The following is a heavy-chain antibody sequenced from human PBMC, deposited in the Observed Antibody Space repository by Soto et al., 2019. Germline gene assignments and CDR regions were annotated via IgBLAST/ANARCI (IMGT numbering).Heavy chain of an antibody. V-gene: IGHV3-33*01. D-gene: IGHD6-13*01. CDR3: ARRQISPPTRGAAAARGGMDV. CDR2: IWNDGSNY. CDR1: GFTFNNYG. Sequence: QVQLVESGGGVVQPGRSLRLSCAASGFTFNNYGMHWVRQAPGKGLEWVAVIWNDGSNYYYANSVKGRFTISRDNSKNTLYLQMGRLSAGDTAVYYCARRQISPPTRGAAAARGGMDVWAQGTTVTVSS. J-gene: IGHJ6*02.